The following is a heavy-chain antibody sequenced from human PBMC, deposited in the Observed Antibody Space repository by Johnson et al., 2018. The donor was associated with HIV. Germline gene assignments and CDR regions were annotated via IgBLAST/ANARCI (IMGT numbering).Heavy chain of an antibody. V-gene: IGHV3-33*06. CDR1: GFTFSSYG. CDR2: IWYDGSNK. CDR3: AKSDSGYDAFDI. Sequence: QVQLVESGGGVVQPGRSLRLSCAASGFTFSSYGMHWVRQAPGKGLEWVAVIWYDGSNKYYADSVKGRFTISRDNSKNTLYLQMNSLLPEDTAVYYCAKSDSGYDAFDIWGQGTMVTVSS. D-gene: IGHD5-12*01. J-gene: IGHJ3*02.